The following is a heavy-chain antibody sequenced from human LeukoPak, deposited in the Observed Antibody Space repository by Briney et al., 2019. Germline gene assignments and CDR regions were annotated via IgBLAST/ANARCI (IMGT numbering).Heavy chain of an antibody. D-gene: IGHD6-6*01. CDR1: GFTFSGYA. CDR3: AKRVPYSSSTVYFDY. J-gene: IGHJ4*02. V-gene: IGHV3-23*01. CDR2: ISDNGGDT. Sequence: GGSLRLSCAASGFTFSGYAMSWVRQASGKGLEWVSGISDNGGDTKYADSVKGRFTISRDNSNNALYLDMNSLRAEDTALYYCAKRVPYSSSTVYFDYWGQGTLVIVSS.